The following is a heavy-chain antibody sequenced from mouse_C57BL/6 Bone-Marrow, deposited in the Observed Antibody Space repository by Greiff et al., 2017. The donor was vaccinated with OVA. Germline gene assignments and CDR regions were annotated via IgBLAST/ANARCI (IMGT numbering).Heavy chain of an antibody. J-gene: IGHJ4*01. CDR1: GYTFTDYN. Sequence: VQLKESGPELVKPGASVKIPCKASGYTFTDYNMDWVKQSHGKSLEWIGDINPNNGGTIYNQKFKGKATLTVDKSSSTAYMELRSLTSEDTAVYYCARVDYYGSSYPWDYWGQGTSVTVSS. D-gene: IGHD1-1*01. CDR3: ARVDYYGSSYPWDY. V-gene: IGHV1-18*01. CDR2: INPNNGGT.